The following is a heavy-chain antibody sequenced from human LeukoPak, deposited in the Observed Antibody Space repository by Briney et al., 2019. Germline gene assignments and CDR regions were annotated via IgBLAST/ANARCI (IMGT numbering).Heavy chain of an antibody. CDR3: ARNGAIDPYSYHGMDV. CDR1: KFSFSSYS. CDR2: ISSSSSYI. V-gene: IGHV3-21*01. Sequence: GGSLRLSCAASKFSFSSYSMNWVRQAPGKGLEWVSSISSSSSYIYYADSVKGRFTLSRDNAKNSLYLQMNSLRAEDTAVYYCARNGAIDPYSYHGMDVWGQGTTVTVSS. J-gene: IGHJ6*02. D-gene: IGHD2-8*01.